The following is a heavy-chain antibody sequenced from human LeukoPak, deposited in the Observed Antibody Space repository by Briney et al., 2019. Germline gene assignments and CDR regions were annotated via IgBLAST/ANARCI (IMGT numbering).Heavy chain of an antibody. CDR2: IYPGDSDT. J-gene: IGHJ3*01. V-gene: IGHV5-51*01. CDR1: GFSFTTSW. CDR3: ARRGSTIAGRQNDLDL. Sequence: GESLKISCKVSGFSFTTSWIAWVRQMPGKGLEWMGIIYPGDSDTRYRPPFRGQVTISADKSINTAYLQWSSLKASDTAMYYCARRGSTIAGRQNDLDLWGQGTMVTVSS. D-gene: IGHD6-6*01.